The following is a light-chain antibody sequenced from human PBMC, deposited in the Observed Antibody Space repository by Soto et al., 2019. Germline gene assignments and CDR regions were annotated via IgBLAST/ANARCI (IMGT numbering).Light chain of an antibody. V-gene: IGKV1-39*01. J-gene: IGKJ1*01. CDR1: QRISSY. Sequence: MTQSPSSLSASVGDRVTVTGRASQRISSYLNWYQQKLGKAPKLLIYAASSLQSGVPSRFSGSGSGTDFTLTISSLQPEDFVTYYCQETDSTSRTFGDVSMVDIK. CDR3: QETDSTSRT. CDR2: AAS.